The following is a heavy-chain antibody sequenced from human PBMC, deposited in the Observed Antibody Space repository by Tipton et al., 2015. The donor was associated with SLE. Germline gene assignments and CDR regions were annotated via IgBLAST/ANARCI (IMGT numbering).Heavy chain of an antibody. J-gene: IGHJ6*02. V-gene: IGHV3-30*04. CDR3: ARGEMYYDILTGYPYYYGMDV. CDR2: ISYDGSNK. D-gene: IGHD3-9*01. CDR1: GFTFSSYA. Sequence: QVQLVQSGGGVVQPGRSLRLSCAASGFTFSSYAMHWVRQAPGKGLEWVAVISYDGSNKYYADSVKGRFTISRDNSKNTLYLQMNSLRAEDTAVYYCARGEMYYDILTGYPYYYGMDVWGQGTTVTVSS.